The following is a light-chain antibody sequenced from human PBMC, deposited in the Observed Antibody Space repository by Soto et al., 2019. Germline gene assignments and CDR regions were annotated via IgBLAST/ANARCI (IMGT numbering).Light chain of an antibody. CDR2: GAS. Sequence: EIVMTQSPATLSVSPGERDTLSCRASQSVSSNLAWYQQKPGQAPRLLIYGASTRATGIPARFSGSGSGTEFTLTISSLQSEDFAVYYCQQYNNWPGYTFGQGTKLEI. CDR1: QSVSSN. V-gene: IGKV3-15*01. J-gene: IGKJ2*01. CDR3: QQYNNWPGYT.